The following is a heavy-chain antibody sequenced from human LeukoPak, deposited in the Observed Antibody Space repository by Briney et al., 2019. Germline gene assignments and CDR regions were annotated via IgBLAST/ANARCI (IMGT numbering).Heavy chain of an antibody. CDR1: GGSITSSSYF. D-gene: IGHD3-3*01. J-gene: IGHJ5*02. CDR3: ARPWNGPANWFDP. Sequence: SETLSLTCTVSGGSITSSSYFWAWIRQPPGKGLDGLGSMSDSGRSYYSSSLKSRVTISVDTSKNQISLKVISVTAADTAVYYCARPWNGPANWFDPWGQGTLVTVSS. CDR2: MSDSGRS. V-gene: IGHV4-39*01.